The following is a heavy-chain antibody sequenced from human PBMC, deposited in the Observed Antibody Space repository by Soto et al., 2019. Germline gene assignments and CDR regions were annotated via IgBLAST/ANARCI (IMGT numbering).Heavy chain of an antibody. CDR1: SGSISSLNW. Sequence: ETLSLTCAVSSGSISSLNWWSWVRQPPGKGLEWIGEIYHSGSTNYNPSLQSRVTISVDKSKNQFSLKLSSLRSEDTAVYYCARDDPAITIFGVVILHYGMDVWGQGTTVTVSS. V-gene: IGHV4-4*02. CDR3: ARDDPAITIFGVVILHYGMDV. CDR2: IYHSGST. D-gene: IGHD3-3*01. J-gene: IGHJ6*02.